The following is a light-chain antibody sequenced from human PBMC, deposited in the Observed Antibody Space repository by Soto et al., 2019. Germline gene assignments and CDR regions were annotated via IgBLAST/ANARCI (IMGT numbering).Light chain of an antibody. J-gene: IGLJ2*01. CDR1: SSDVGGYNY. V-gene: IGLV2-8*01. CDR2: EVS. CDR3: SSYAGSNNWRV. Sequence: QSVLTQPPSASGSPGQSVTISCTGTSSDVGGYNYVSWYQQHPGKAPKLMIYEVSKRPLGVPDRFSGSKSGNTASLTVSGLQAEDEADYYCSSYAGSNNWRVFGGGTKLTVL.